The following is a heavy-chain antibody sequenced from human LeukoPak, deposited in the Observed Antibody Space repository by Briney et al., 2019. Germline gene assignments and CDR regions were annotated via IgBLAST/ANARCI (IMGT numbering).Heavy chain of an antibody. D-gene: IGHD3-9*01. CDR2: ISSSSTYI. V-gene: IGHV3-21*01. J-gene: IGHJ3*02. CDR3: ARGYYEDYDILTGYYKTDDAFDI. CDR1: GFTFSGYS. Sequence: GGSLRLSCAASGFTFSGYSMNWVRQAPGKGLEWVSSISSSSTYIYYADSVKGRFTISRDNAKNSLYLQMNSLRAEDTAVYYCARGYYEDYDILTGYYKTDDAFDIWGQGTMVTVSS.